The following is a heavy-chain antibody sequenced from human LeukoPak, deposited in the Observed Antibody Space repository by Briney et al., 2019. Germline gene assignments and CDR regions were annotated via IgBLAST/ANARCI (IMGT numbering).Heavy chain of an antibody. Sequence: GASVKVSCKASGYTFTGYYMHWVRQAPGQGLEWMGIINPSGGSTSYAQKFQGRVTMTRDMSTSTVYMELSSLRSEDTAVYYCARDVGGIAVAGERTDYYYYYMDVWGKGTTVTVSS. V-gene: IGHV1-46*01. J-gene: IGHJ6*03. CDR3: ARDVGGIAVAGERTDYYYYYMDV. D-gene: IGHD6-19*01. CDR2: INPSGGST. CDR1: GYTFTGYY.